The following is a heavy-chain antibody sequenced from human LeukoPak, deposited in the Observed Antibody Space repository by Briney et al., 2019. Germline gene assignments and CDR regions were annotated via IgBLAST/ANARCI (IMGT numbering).Heavy chain of an antibody. V-gene: IGHV3-30*02. J-gene: IGHJ4*02. CDR3: AKEDGTVVVSTFGD. Sequence: GGSLRLSCAASGFNFRTCGMHWVRQAPVKGLQWVAFIQLDESSKNYADSAKGRFTISRDNSKNTVYLQVNSLRAEDTAVYYCAKEDGTVVVSTFGDWGQGTLVTVSS. CDR1: GFNFRTCG. D-gene: IGHD3-22*01. CDR2: IQLDESSK.